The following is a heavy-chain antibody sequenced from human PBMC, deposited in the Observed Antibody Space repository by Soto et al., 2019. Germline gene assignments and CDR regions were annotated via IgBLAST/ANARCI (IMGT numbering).Heavy chain of an antibody. D-gene: IGHD6-13*01. V-gene: IGHV4-4*02. CDR2: IYHSGST. CDR3: ARLGYSSSWYEGAFDI. CDR1: GGSISSSNW. J-gene: IGHJ3*02. Sequence: QVQLQESGPGLVKPSGTLSLTCAVSGGSISSSNWWSWVRQPPGKGLEWIGEIYHSGSTNYNPSLKSRVTISVDKYNNQFSLNLSSVTAADTAVYYCARLGYSSSWYEGAFDIWGQGTMVTVSS.